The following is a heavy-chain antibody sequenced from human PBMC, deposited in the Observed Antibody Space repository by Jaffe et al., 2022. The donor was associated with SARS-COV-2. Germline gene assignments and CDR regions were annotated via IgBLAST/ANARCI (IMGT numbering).Heavy chain of an antibody. V-gene: IGHV3-23*01. CDR3: GNGVGYSYGYYYGMDV. CDR2: ISGSGGST. Sequence: EVQLLESGGGLVQPGGSLRLSCAASGFTFSSYAMSWVRQAPGKGLEWVSAISGSGGSTYYADSVKGRFTISRDNSKNTLYLQMNSLRAEDTAVYYCGNGVGYSYGYYYGMDVWGQGTTVTVSS. CDR1: GFTFSSYA. D-gene: IGHD5-18*01. J-gene: IGHJ6*02.